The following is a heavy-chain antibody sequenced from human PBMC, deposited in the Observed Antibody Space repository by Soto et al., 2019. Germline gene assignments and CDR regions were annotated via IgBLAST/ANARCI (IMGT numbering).Heavy chain of an antibody. J-gene: IGHJ4*02. CDR1: GFDFDSYW. D-gene: IGHD1-1*01. CDR3: ARDLSGDTTPYFDL. Sequence: GSLRLSCAACGFDFDSYWMHWVRQTPGKGPVWVSRIYNDGSRTAYADSVKGRFTISRDNAKNTMYLQMSSLTVEDTAVYYCARDLSGDTTPYFDLWGQGTLVSVSS. CDR2: IYNDGSRT. V-gene: IGHV3-74*01.